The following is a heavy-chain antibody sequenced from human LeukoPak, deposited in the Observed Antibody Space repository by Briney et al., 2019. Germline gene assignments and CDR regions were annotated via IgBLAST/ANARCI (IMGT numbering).Heavy chain of an antibody. J-gene: IGHJ4*02. Sequence: GSLRLSCAASGFTFSSYWMSWIRQPPGKGLEWIGEINHSGSTNYNSSLKSRVTISVDTSKNQFSLKLSSVTAADTAVYYCARQHSSSYDYWGQGTLVTVSS. V-gene: IGHV4-34*01. CDR1: GFTFSSYW. D-gene: IGHD6-6*01. CDR2: INHSGST. CDR3: ARQHSSSYDY.